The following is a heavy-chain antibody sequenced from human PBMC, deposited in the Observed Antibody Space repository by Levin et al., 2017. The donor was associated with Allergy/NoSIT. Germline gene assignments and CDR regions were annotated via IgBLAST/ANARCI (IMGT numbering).Heavy chain of an antibody. J-gene: IGHJ4*02. CDR1: GGSISKYY. CDR2: IYYNGST. Sequence: SETLSLTCSVSGGSISKYYWTWIRQPPGKGLEWIGYIYYNGSTNYNPFLKSRVTISVDTSKNQFSLRLRSVTAADTAVYYCARGRGGYTGYDPDYWGQGNLVTVSS. CDR3: ARGRGGYTGYDPDY. V-gene: IGHV4-59*01. D-gene: IGHD5-12*01.